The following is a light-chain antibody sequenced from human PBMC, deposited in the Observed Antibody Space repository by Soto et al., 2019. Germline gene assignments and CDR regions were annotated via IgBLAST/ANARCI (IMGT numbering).Light chain of an antibody. CDR1: QSISSW. Sequence: DIQMTQSHSTVSASVGDRATISCRASQSISSWLAWYQQKPGKAPKLLIYKASSLESGVPSRFSGSGSGTEFTLTISSLQPDDFATYYCQQYNSYPETFGQGTKLDI. V-gene: IGKV1-5*03. CDR3: QQYNSYPET. CDR2: KAS. J-gene: IGKJ1*01.